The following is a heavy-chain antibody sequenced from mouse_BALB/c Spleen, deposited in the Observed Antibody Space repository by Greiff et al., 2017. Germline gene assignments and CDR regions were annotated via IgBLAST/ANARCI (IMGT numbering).Heavy chain of an antibody. V-gene: IGHV5-12-2*01. CDR1: GFTFSSYT. J-gene: IGHJ3*01. CDR3: ARHGYYGSSFAY. CDR2: ISNGGGST. D-gene: IGHD1-1*01. Sequence: EVQVVESGGGLVQPGGSLKLSCAASGFTFSSYTMSWVRQTPEKRLEWVAYISNGGGSTYYPDTVKGRFTISRDNAKNTLYLQMSSLKSEDTAMYYCARHGYYGSSFAYWGQGTLVTVSA.